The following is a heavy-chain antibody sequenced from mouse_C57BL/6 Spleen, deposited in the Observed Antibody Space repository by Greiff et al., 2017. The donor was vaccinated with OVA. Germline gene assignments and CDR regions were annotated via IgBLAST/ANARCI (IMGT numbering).Heavy chain of an antibody. CDR1: GYTFTSYW. CDR3: AKGDGYDRGAWFAY. Sequence: QVQLQQPGAELVMPGASVKLSCKASGYTFTSYWMHWVKQRPGQGLEWIGEIDPSDSYTNSNQKFKGKSTLTVDKSSSTAYMQLRSLTSEDSAVYYCAKGDGYDRGAWFAYWGQGTLVTVSA. D-gene: IGHD2-2*01. J-gene: IGHJ3*01. V-gene: IGHV1-69*01. CDR2: IDPSDSYT.